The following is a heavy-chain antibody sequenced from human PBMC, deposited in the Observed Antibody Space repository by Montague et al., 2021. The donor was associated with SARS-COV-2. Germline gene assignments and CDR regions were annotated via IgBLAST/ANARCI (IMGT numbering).Heavy chain of an antibody. CDR3: ARSHAYGYGADAPDI. V-gene: IGHV4-59*08. Sequence: SETLSLTCSVSGGSMNSYYWSWLRQTPGKGLEWIGYIYYRGSTNYNPSLKSRVTISVDTSKNPVSLKLTSVTAADMAVYYCARSHAYGYGADAPDIWGQGTMVTVSS. CDR1: GGSMNSYY. J-gene: IGHJ3*02. D-gene: IGHD5-18*01. CDR2: IYYRGST.